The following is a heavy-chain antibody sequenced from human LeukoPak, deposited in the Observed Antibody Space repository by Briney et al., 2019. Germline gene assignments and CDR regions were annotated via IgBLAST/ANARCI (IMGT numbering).Heavy chain of an antibody. CDR2: AKSRSAGETT. J-gene: IGHJ4*02. V-gene: IGHV3-15*01. CDR1: GFSISNDW. CDR3: TLIQGWGSGSYYRDF. Sequence: GGSLRLSCAASGFSISNDWMSWVRQAPGKGLEWVARAKSRSAGETTDYAAPVKGRFTISRDDSKNTLYLQMNSLETEDTAVYYCTLIQGWGSGSYYRDFWGQGTLVTVSS. D-gene: IGHD3-10*01.